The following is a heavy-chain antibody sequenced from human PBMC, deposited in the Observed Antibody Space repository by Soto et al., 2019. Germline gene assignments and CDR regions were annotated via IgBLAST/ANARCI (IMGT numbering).Heavy chain of an antibody. Sequence: PGGSLRLSCAASGFTFSIYSMNWVRQAPGKGLEWVSYISSSSSTIHYVDSVKGRFTISRDNAKNSLYLQMNSLRAEDTAVYYCARDHEGPAVYFDYWGQGTLVTVSS. CDR1: GFTFSIYS. CDR2: ISSSSSTI. D-gene: IGHD2-2*01. J-gene: IGHJ4*02. V-gene: IGHV3-48*04. CDR3: ARDHEGPAVYFDY.